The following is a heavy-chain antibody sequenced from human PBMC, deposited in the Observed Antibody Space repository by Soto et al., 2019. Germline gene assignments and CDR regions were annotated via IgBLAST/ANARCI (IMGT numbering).Heavy chain of an antibody. CDR3: VTLVGNRWLDH. CDR2: TYYRSQWHY. Sequence: SQTLSLTCAISGDSVSSNSAVWNWIRQSPSRGLEWLGRTYYRSQWHYEYAVFVQSRISIDPDTSKNQFSLQLNSVTPEDTAVYYRVTLVGNRWLDHWGQGTLVNVSS. V-gene: IGHV6-1*01. J-gene: IGHJ4*02. D-gene: IGHD3-9*01. CDR1: GDSVSSNSAV.